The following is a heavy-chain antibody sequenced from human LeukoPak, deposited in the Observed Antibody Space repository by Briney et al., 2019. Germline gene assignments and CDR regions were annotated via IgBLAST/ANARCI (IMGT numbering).Heavy chain of an antibody. CDR1: ASSINSYY. J-gene: IGHJ4*02. Sequence: SETLSLTCTVSASSINSYYWNWVRQPPGKGLEWIGYVYYSENIYYGPSLKSRVSISVDTSKKQFSLKTNSVTAADTAVYYCAAGITGRTIDYWGQGTLVTVSS. V-gene: IGHV4-59*01. D-gene: IGHD1-20*01. CDR2: VYYSENI. CDR3: AAGITGRTIDY.